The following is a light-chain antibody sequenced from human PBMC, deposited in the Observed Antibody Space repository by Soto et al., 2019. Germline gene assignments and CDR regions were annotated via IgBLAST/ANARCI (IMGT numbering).Light chain of an antibody. CDR2: DAS. Sequence: EIVLAQSPATLSVSPGETATLSCMASQIVGTSLACYQQKPGQAPRLLIYDASTRATGIPVRFSGSGTGTEFTLSISSVQSEDFAIFYCQQYNRWPRTFGQGTKVDIK. CDR1: QIVGTS. CDR3: QQYNRWPRT. J-gene: IGKJ1*01. V-gene: IGKV3-15*01.